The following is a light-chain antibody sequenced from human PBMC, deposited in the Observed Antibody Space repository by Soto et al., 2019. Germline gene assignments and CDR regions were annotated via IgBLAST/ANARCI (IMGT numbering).Light chain of an antibody. CDR1: QSVSSN. V-gene: IGKV3-11*01. J-gene: IGKJ5*01. Sequence: EIVMTQSPATLSVSPGESATLSCRASQSVSSNLAWHQQKPGQAPRLLIYDASKRATGIPARFSGSGSGTGFTLTISSLEPEDFAVYYCQQRSKWPITFGQGTRLEIK. CDR2: DAS. CDR3: QQRSKWPIT.